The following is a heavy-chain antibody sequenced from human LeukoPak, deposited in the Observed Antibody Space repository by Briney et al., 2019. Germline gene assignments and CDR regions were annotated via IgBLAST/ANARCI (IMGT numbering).Heavy chain of an antibody. CDR3: ARVNYYDSSGYYGV. D-gene: IGHD3-22*01. Sequence: SLRLSCAASGFTFSSYAMHWVRQPPGKGLEWIGEIYHSGSTNYNPSLKSRVTISVDKSKNQFSLKLSSVTAADTAVYYCARVNYYDSSGYYGVWGQGTTVTVSS. V-gene: IGHV4-4*02. CDR2: IYHSGST. J-gene: IGHJ6*02. CDR1: GFTFSSYA.